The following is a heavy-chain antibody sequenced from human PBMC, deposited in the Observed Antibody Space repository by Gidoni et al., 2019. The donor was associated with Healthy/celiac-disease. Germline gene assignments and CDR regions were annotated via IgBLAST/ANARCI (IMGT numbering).Heavy chain of an antibody. Sequence: EVQLVESGGGLVKPGWSLRLSCAASGFTFSSYSMNWVRQAPGKGLEWGSSISRSSSYIYYADSVKGRFTIARDNAKNSLYLQMNSLRAEDTAVYYCAGSIVGETGMFDYWGQGTLVTVSS. CDR3: AGSIVGETGMFDY. V-gene: IGHV3-21*01. D-gene: IGHD1-26*01. CDR1: GFTFSSYS. J-gene: IGHJ4*02. CDR2: ISRSSSYI.